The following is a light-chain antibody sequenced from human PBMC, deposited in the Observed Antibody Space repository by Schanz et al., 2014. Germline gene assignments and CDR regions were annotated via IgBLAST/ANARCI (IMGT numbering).Light chain of an antibody. CDR2: AAS. J-gene: IGKJ4*01. Sequence: DIQMTQSPSSLSASVGDRVTISCRASQSISIYLNWYQQKPGKAPKLLIYAASSLQSGVPSRFSGSGSGTEFTLTISSLQPEDFATYYCLQHNTFPLTFGGGTKVEMK. CDR3: LQHNTFPLT. V-gene: IGKV1-17*01. CDR1: QSISIY.